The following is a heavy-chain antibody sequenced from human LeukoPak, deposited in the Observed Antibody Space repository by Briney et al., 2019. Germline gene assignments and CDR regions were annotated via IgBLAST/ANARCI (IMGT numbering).Heavy chain of an antibody. Sequence: PGGSLRLSCAASGFTFDDYGMSWVRQAPGKGLEWISYISSSSSTIYYADSVKGRFTISRDNAKNSLYLQMNSLRAEDTAGYYCGRGGPTWGPFDYLGPGTLVTVPS. V-gene: IGHV3-48*04. CDR1: GFTFDDYG. CDR3: GRGGPTWGPFDY. D-gene: IGHD7-27*01. J-gene: IGHJ4*02. CDR2: ISSSSSTI.